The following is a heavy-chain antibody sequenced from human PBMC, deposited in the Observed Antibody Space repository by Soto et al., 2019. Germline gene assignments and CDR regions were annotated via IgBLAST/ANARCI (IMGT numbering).Heavy chain of an antibody. J-gene: IGHJ4*02. CDR3: ARNSPPIDY. CDR1: GFTFSSYG. CDR2: ISSSSSTI. Sequence: EVQLVESGGGLVQPGGSLRLSCAASGFTFSSYGMNWVRQAPGKGLEWVSYISSSSSTIYYADSVKGRFTISRDNAKKSLSLQMTSLRAEDTAVYYSARNSPPIDYWGQGTLVTVSS. D-gene: IGHD2-21*01. V-gene: IGHV3-48*01.